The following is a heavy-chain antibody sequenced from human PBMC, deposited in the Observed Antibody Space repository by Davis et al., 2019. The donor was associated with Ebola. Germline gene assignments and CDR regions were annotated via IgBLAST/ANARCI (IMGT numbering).Heavy chain of an antibody. CDR3: TKDLSQKYDFWSGPFDS. D-gene: IGHD3-3*01. CDR2: ISWDGGST. CDR1: GFTFDDYS. J-gene: IGHJ4*02. Sequence: GESLKISCAASGFTFDDYSMHWVRQAPGKGLEWVSLISWDGGSTYYADSVKGRFTISRDNNKNSLYLQMNSLRTEDTALYYCTKDLSQKYDFWSGPFDSWGQGTLVTVSS. V-gene: IGHV3-43*01.